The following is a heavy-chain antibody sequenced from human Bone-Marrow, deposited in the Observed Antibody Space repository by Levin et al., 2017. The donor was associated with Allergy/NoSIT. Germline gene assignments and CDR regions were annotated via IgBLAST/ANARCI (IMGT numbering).Heavy chain of an antibody. CDR1: GGSFSSYY. J-gene: IGHJ5*02. V-gene: IGHV4-34*01. D-gene: IGHD2-2*01. CDR3: ARSFCDDDDTSCIIRGWFDP. CDR2: INHSGGV. Sequence: PSETLSLTCAVYGGSFSSYYWSWIRQPPGKGLEYIGEIKGLEWTGEINHSGGVNYNPSLKSRVTISMDTSKSQFSLKLSSVTAADTAVYYCARSFCDDDDTSCIIRGWFDPWGQGTLVTVSS.